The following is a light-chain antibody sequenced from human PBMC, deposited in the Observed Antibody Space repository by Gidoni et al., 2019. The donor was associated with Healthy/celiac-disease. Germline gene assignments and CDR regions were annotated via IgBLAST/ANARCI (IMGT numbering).Light chain of an antibody. CDR2: AAS. CDR1: QSISSY. CDR3: QQSYSTPWT. V-gene: IGKV1-39*01. Sequence: DIQMTQSPSSLSASVGDRVTITCRASQSISSYLNWYQQKPVKSPKLLIYAASSLHSGVPSRFSGSGSGTDFTLTISSLQPEDFSTYYCQQSYSTPWTFGQGTRVEIK. J-gene: IGKJ1*01.